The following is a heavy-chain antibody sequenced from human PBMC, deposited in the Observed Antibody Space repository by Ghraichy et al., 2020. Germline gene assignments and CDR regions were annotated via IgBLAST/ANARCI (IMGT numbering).Heavy chain of an antibody. J-gene: IGHJ3*02. V-gene: IGHV3-21*01. CDR3: ARHDYTGGTCYSPDAFDI. CDR1: GFTFSLHS. D-gene: IGHD2-21*01. Sequence: LTCAASGFTFSLHSMNWVRQAPGKGLEWVSSISTYSSYIYYADSVKSRFTISRDNAKRSLYLQMYSLRAEDTAMYYCARHDYTGGTCYSPDAFDIWGQGTMVAVSS. CDR2: ISTYSSYI.